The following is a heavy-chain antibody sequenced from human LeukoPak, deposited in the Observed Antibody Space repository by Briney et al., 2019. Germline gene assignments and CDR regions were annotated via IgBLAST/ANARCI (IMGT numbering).Heavy chain of an antibody. CDR3: AKDTIFDI. V-gene: IGHV3-23*01. D-gene: IGHD3-3*01. J-gene: IGHJ3*02. CDR2: ISGSGVYT. Sequence: GGSLRLSCAASGFTVSSNYMSWVRQAPGKGLEWVSVISGSGVYTYYTDSVKGRFTISGDNSKNTLYLQMNSLRAEDTAVYYCAKDTIFDIWGQGTMVTVS. CDR1: GFTVSSNY.